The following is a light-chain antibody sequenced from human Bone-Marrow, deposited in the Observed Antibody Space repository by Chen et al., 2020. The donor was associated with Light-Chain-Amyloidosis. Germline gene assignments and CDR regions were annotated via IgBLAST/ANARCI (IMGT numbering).Light chain of an antibody. CDR2: KVT. J-gene: IGLJ1*01. CDR3: SSYTITNTLV. V-gene: IGLV2-14*01. CDR1: SSDVGGDNH. Sequence: QSALTQPAYVSGSPGQSITIPCTGTSSDVGGDNHVSWYQQHPDKAPNLMIYKVTNRPSWVPDRFSGSKSDNTPSLTISGLQTEDEADYFCSSYTITNTLVFGSGTRVTVL.